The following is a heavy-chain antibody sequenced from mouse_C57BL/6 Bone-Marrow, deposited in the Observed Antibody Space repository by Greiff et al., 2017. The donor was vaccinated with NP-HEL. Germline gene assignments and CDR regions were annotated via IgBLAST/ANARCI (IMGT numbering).Heavy chain of an antibody. J-gene: IGHJ1*03. D-gene: IGHD1-1*01. V-gene: IGHV14-1*01. CDR1: GFNIKDYY. CDR3: TTRYGSSYRYFDV. CDR2: IDPEDGDT. Sequence: EVQLQQPGAELVRPGASVKLSCTASGFNIKDYYMHWVKQRPEQGLEWIGRIDPEDGDTEYAPKFQGKATMTADTSSNTAYLQLSSLTSEDTAVYYCTTRYGSSYRYFDVGGTGTTVTVSS.